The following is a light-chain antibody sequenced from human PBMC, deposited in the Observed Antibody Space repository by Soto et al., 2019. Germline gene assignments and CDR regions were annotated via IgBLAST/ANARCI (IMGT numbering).Light chain of an antibody. J-gene: IGKJ1*01. CDR2: AAS. CDR3: QQLNSYTQT. Sequence: DIQSTQSPSFLSASVGDRVTITCRDSQGISSYLAWYRQKPGKAPKLLIYAASTLQSGVPSRFSGSGAGTEFTRTISSLQPEDVATDYCQQLNSYTQTFGQGTQVDIK. CDR1: QGISSY. V-gene: IGKV1-9*01.